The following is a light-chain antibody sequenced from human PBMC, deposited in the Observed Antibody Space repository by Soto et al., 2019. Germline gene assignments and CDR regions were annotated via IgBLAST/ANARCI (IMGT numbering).Light chain of an antibody. J-gene: IGLJ1*01. CDR2: EVT. CDR3: CSYEGGGTYV. V-gene: IGLV2-23*02. Sequence: QSVLTQPASVSGSPGQLITISCTGTINDVGTYNLVSWFQQHPGKAPKLMIYEVTERPSGVSNRFSGSKSGNAASLTISGLQAGDEADYHCCSYEGGGTYVSGTGTKVTVL. CDR1: INDVGTYNL.